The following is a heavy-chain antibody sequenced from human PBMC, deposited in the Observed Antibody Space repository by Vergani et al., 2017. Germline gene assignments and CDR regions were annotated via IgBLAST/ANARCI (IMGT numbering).Heavy chain of an antibody. D-gene: IGHD2-2*01. CDR1: GFTFDNYA. CDR2: ISGSGGNT. Sequence: EVQLVESGGGLVQPGGSLRLSCAAPGFTFDNYAMTWVRQVPGKGLEWVSGISGSGGNTYYANSVKGRFTISRDNSKNTLYLQMNSLRADDTAVYYCAKGVYCSSTSCYEGRGYYYGMGVWGQGTTVTFSS. V-gene: IGHV3-23*04. J-gene: IGHJ6*02. CDR3: AKGVYCSSTSCYEGRGYYYGMGV.